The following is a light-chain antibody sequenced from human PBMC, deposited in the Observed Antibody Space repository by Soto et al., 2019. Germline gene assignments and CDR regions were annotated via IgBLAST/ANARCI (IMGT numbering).Light chain of an antibody. CDR1: SSNIGAGYD. CDR2: GNS. Sequence: QSVLTQPTSVTGAPGQRVTISCTGSSSNIGAGYDVHWYQQLPGTAPKLLIYGNSNRPSGVPDRFSGSKSGTSASLAITGLRAEDEADYYCQSYDSSLSGWVFGGGTQLTVL. V-gene: IGLV1-40*01. J-gene: IGLJ3*02. CDR3: QSYDSSLSGWV.